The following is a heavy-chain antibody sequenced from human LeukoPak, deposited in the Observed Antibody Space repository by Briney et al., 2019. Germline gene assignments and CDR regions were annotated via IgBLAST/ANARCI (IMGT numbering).Heavy chain of an antibody. D-gene: IGHD3-22*01. J-gene: IGHJ4*02. CDR2: ISSSGSTI. V-gene: IGHV3-11*04. CDR1: GFTFSDYY. CDR3: ARLPDHYYYDSSGYYPEYYFDY. Sequence: GGSLRLSCAASGFTFSDYYMSWIRQAPGKGLEWVSYISSSGSTIYYADSVKGRFTISRDNAKNSLYLQMNSLRDEDTAVYYCARLPDHYYYDSSGYYPEYYFDYWGQGTLVTVSS.